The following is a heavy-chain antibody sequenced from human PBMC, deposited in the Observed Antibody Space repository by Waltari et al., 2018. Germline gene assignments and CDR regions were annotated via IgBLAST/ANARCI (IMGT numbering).Heavy chain of an antibody. V-gene: IGHV1-3*01. J-gene: IGHJ4*02. CDR3: ARDGGSSTIVAPFDY. CDR2: INAGNGNT. Sequence: QVQLVQSGAEVKKPGASVKVSCKASGYTFTSYPMHWVLQAPGQRLEWMGWINAGNGNTKDPQKFQGRVTITRDTSESTAYMERSSLRSEDTAVYYCARDGGSSTIVAPFDYWGQGTLVTVSS. D-gene: IGHD6-13*01. CDR1: GYTFTSYP.